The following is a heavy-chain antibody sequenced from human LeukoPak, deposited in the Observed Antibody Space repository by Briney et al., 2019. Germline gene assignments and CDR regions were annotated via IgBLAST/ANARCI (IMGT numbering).Heavy chain of an antibody. CDR1: GYTFTDYF. V-gene: IGHV1-2*02. CDR2: INLNGGGT. CDR3: SRDPGYSSTRGDY. D-gene: IGHD5-18*01. J-gene: IGHJ4*02. Sequence: ASVKVSCKASGYTFTDYFMHWVRQAPGQGLEWMGWINLNGGGTHYAQKFQGSVTMTRDTSITTAYKELSRLRSDDTAVYYCSRDPGYSSTRGDYWGQGTLVTVSS.